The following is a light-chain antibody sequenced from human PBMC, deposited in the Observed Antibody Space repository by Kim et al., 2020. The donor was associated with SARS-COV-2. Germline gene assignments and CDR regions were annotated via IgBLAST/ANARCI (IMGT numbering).Light chain of an antibody. CDR2: DKN. J-gene: IGLJ3*02. V-gene: IGLV3-19*01. CDR1: SLRSYY. CDR3: NSRDSSGNHVV. Sequence: ALGQTVRITCQGDSLRSYYASWYQQKPGQAPLLVIYDKNNRPSGIPDRFSGSSSGNTASLTITGAQAEDEADYYCNSRDSSGNHVVFGGGTQLTVL.